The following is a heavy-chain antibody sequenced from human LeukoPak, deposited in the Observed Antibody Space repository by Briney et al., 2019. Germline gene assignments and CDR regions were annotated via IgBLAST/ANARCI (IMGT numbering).Heavy chain of an antibody. V-gene: IGHV3-23*01. J-gene: IGHJ4*02. CDR2: ISGSGGAT. CDR3: AKPAKTDYTDY. Sequence: GGSLRLSCAASGFTFNTYGMSWVRQAPGKGLEWVSGISGSGGATYYADSVKGRFTISRDDPHNTLYLQMNSLRAEDTAVYYCAKPAKTDYTDYWGQGTLVTVSS. CDR1: GFTFNTYG. D-gene: IGHD1-14*01.